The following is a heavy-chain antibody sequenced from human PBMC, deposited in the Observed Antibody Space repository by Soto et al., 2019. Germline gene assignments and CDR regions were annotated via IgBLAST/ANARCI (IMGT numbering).Heavy chain of an antibody. CDR1: GDSVSSTSAA. J-gene: IGHJ4*02. Sequence: LSHTLSLTCAISGDSVSSTSAALSWIRQSPSRGLEWLGRTYYRSKWYSDYAVSVKSRITINPDTSKNQFSLQLNSVTPEDTAVYYCARGSYYSGWVWGQGTLVTVSS. D-gene: IGHD6-19*01. CDR2: TYYRSKWYS. V-gene: IGHV6-1*01. CDR3: ARGSYYSGWV.